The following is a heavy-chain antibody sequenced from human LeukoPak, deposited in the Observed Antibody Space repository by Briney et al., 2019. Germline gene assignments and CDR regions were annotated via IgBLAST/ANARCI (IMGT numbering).Heavy chain of an antibody. Sequence: GGSLRLFCAASGFTFSRYAMSWVRRAPGKGLQWVSIISDSGTSTYYADSVKGRFTISRDNSKNTMYLQMNSLRAEDTAVYYCAKDGVVAVTAPYYYYYMDVWGKGTTVTVSS. CDR2: ISDSGTST. CDR3: AKDGVVAVTAPYYYYYMDV. J-gene: IGHJ6*03. D-gene: IGHD2-21*02. CDR1: GFTFSRYA. V-gene: IGHV3-23*01.